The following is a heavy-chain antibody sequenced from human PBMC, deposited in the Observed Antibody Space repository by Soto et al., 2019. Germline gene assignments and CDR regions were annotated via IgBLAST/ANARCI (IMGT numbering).Heavy chain of an antibody. CDR1: GFTFGSYA. Sequence: QVQLVESGGGMVQPGTSLRLSCAASGFTFGSYAMHWVRQAPGKGLAWVAVIWSDGSNEDYAESVRGRFTISRDNSKNTLFLQMNSLRVDDTAVYYCARTRVVVDHWGQGTLVTVSS. V-gene: IGHV3-33*01. CDR2: IWSDGSNE. J-gene: IGHJ4*02. CDR3: ARTRVVVDH. D-gene: IGHD3-3*01.